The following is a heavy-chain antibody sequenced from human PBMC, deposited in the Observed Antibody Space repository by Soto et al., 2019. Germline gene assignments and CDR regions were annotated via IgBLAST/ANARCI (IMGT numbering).Heavy chain of an antibody. Sequence: GWSLGLSCEASRVFFRDYDMGLFRKAPGKGLETLCYISGTGDTTSYADSVKGRFTISRDNAKNSLFLHLNSLSAGDTAVYYCAIGGGQIYYSGMDVWGQGTTVTVSS. CDR2: ISGTGDTT. CDR3: AIGGGQIYYSGMDV. D-gene: IGHD3-3*01. J-gene: IGHJ6*02. CDR1: RVFFRDYD. V-gene: IGHV3-11*01.